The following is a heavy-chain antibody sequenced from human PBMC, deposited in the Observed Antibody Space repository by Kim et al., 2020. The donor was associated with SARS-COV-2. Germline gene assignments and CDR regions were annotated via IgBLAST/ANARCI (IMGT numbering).Heavy chain of an antibody. J-gene: IGHJ4*02. D-gene: IGHD3-16*01. CDR2: ISYDGSNK. V-gene: IGHV3-30*04. CDR3: ARGPGGTFDY. Sequence: GGSLRLSCAASGFTFSSYAMHWVRQAPGKGLEWVAVISYDGSNKYYADSVKGRFTISRDNSKNTLYLQMNSLRAEDTAVYYCARGPGGTFDYWGQGTLVTVSS. CDR1: GFTFSSYA.